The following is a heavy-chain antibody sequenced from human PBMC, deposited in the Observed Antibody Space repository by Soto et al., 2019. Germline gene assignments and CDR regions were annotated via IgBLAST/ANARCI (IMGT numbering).Heavy chain of an antibody. V-gene: IGHV3-7*01. CDR3: ARDQYDYIWGSYRGIDY. CDR2: IKQDGSEK. Sequence: GGSLRLSCAASGFTVSSNYMSWVRQAPGKGLEWVANIKQDGSEKYYVDSVKGRFTISRDNAKNSLYLQMNSLRAEDTAVYYCARDQYDYIWGSYRGIDYWGQGTLVTVSS. J-gene: IGHJ4*02. D-gene: IGHD3-16*02. CDR1: GFTVSSNY.